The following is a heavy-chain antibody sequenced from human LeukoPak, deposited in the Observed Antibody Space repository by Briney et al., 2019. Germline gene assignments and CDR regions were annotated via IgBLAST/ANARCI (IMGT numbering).Heavy chain of an antibody. J-gene: IGHJ4*02. Sequence: SQTLSLTCTVSSGSISSGYYYWRWIRQPAGKGLEWIGRIYISGSTNYSPSLKSRLTISLDTSKNEFSLRLSSVTAADTAVYYCARVGYGYYVDYWGQGTLVTVSS. V-gene: IGHV4-61*02. CDR1: SGSISSGYYY. CDR2: IYISGST. CDR3: ARVGYGYYVDY. D-gene: IGHD5-18*01.